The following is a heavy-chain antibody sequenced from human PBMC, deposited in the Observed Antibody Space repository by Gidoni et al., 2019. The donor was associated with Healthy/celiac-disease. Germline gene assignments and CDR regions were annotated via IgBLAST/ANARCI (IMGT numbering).Heavy chain of an antibody. V-gene: IGHV4-34*01. CDR3: ARGRRNYYDSSGYYEAIDY. CDR2: INHSGST. J-gene: IGHJ4*02. Sequence: QVQLQQWGAGLLKPSETLSLTCAVYGGSFSGYYWSWLRQPPGKGLEWIGEINHSGSTNYNPSLKSRVTISVDTSKNQFSLKLSSVTAADTAVYYCARGRRNYYDSSGYYEAIDYWGQGTLVTVSS. D-gene: IGHD3-22*01. CDR1: GGSFSGYY.